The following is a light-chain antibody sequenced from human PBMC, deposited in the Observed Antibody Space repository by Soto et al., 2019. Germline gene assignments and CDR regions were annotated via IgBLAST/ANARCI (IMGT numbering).Light chain of an antibody. CDR2: GVS. CDR3: LQYGTSPWT. J-gene: IGKJ1*01. CDR1: QSVSSNY. V-gene: IGKV3-20*01. Sequence: EIVLTQSPGTLSLSPGERATLSCRASQSVSSNYLAWYQQKPGQAPRLLMYGVSSRATGIPDRFSGSGSGTDFTLTISRLEPEDLAVYYCLQYGTSPWTFGQGTKVAIK.